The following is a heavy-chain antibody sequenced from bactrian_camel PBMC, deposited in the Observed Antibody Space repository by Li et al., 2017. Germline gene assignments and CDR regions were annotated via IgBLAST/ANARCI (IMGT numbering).Heavy chain of an antibody. D-gene: IGHD7*01. Sequence: DVQLVESGGGLVQPGGSLRLSCAASGFTHDGYAMGWVRQRPGKGLEWVSTINSAGGSTYYADSVKGRFTISQDTAKNTLFLQMNNLRPEDTAVYYCTTSSDFGYWGQGTQVTVS. V-gene: IGHV3S31*01. CDR2: INSAGGST. CDR1: GFTHDGYA. J-gene: IGHJ6*01. CDR3: TTSSDFGY.